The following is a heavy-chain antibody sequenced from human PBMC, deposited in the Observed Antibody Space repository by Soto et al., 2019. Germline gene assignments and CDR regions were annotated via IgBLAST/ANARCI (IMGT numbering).Heavy chain of an antibody. CDR1: DYSISRGYY. J-gene: IGHJ4*02. D-gene: IGHD3-22*01. CDR3: PIARIVVHRTIVDC. CDR2: IYHSGNT. V-gene: IGHV4-38-2*01. Sequence: SETLCLTCVVSDYSISRGYYWGWFRQPPGKGLEWIGSIYHSGNTYYNPSLTSRVTMSIDTSKNHFSLNLTSVTAADTAVYYCPIARIVVHRTIVDCWAEGTWVIV.